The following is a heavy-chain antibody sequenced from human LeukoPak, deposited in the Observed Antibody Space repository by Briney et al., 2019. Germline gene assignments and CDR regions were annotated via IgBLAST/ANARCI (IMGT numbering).Heavy chain of an antibody. V-gene: IGHV4-30-4*07. CDR2: IYYSGST. CDR3: ARRVAAAGTPGWFDP. D-gene: IGHD6-13*01. Sequence: SETLSLTCAVSGGSISSGGYSWSWIRHPPGKGLEWIGYIYYSGSTYYNPSLKSRVTISVDTSKNQFSLKLSSVTAADTAVYYCARRVAAAGTPGWFDPWGQGTLVTVSS. J-gene: IGHJ5*02. CDR1: GGSISSGGYS.